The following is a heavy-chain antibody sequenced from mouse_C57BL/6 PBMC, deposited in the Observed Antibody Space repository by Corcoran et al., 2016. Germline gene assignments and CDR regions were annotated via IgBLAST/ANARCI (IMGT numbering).Heavy chain of an antibody. J-gene: IGHJ2*01. V-gene: IGHV1-80*01. Sequence: QVQLQQSGAELVKPGASVKISCKASGYAFSSYWMNWVKQRPGKGLEWIGQIYPGDGDTNYNGKFKGKATLTADKSSSTAYMQLSSLTSEDSAVYFCARSGTMRWLHYWGQGTTLTVSS. CDR2: IYPGDGDT. D-gene: IGHD2-3*01. CDR1: GYAFSSYW. CDR3: ARSGTMRWLHY.